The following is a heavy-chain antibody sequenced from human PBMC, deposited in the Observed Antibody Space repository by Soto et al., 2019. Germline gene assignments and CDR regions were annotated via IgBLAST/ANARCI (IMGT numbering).Heavy chain of an antibody. CDR1: GGTFSNYP. D-gene: IGHD5-12*01. Sequence: QVQLVQSGAEVKKPGSSVKVSCKASGGTFSNYPISWVRQAPGQGLEWMGGIIPIFGTVNYAQKFQGRVTITADEATSTAYMEPSSLRSEYTAVYCWARGRHSWLQVGYCDLWGRGTLVTVSS. V-gene: IGHV1-69*12. J-gene: IGHJ2*01. CDR3: ARGRHSWLQVGYCDL. CDR2: IIPIFGTV.